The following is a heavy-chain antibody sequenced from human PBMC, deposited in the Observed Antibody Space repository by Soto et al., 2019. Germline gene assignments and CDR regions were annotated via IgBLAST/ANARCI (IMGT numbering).Heavy chain of an antibody. D-gene: IGHD2-8*01. V-gene: IGHV1-3*01. CDR3: ARQHIVLMVHAMENWFDP. CDR1: GYTFTSYA. Sequence: ASVKVSCKASGYTFTSYAMHWVRQAPGQRLEWMGWINAGNGNTKYSQKFQGRVTITRDTSASTAYMELSSLRSEDTAVYYCARQHIVLMVHAMENWFDPWGQATLVTVSS. CDR2: INAGNGNT. J-gene: IGHJ5*02.